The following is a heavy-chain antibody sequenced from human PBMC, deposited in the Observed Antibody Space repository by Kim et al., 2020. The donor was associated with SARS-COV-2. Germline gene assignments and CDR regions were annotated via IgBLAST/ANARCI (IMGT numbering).Heavy chain of an antibody. CDR3: ARSLVGQNWLDP. J-gene: IGHJ5*02. CDR1: GGSIRSYY. D-gene: IGHD1-26*01. V-gene: IGHV4-59*01. Sequence: SETLSLTCTVSGGSIRSYYWNWIRQAPGKALEVIGKTYHSGTPNYNPSLKSRVPISVDTSKHQISLKMSSVTAPDTSVYFCARSLVGQNWLDPWGQGTLVTVSS. CDR2: TYHSGTP.